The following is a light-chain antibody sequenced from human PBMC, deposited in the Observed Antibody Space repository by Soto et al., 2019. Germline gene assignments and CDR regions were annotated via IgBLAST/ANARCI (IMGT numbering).Light chain of an antibody. CDR1: SNDVGGFNF. V-gene: IGLV2-14*01. CDR2: EVS. CDR3: NSYTTTSVRA. J-gene: IGLJ3*02. Sequence: QSALTQPASVSGSPGQSITISCTGSSNDVGGFNFVSWYQQHPGKAPKVIIYEVSNRPSGVSDRFSGSKSGNTASLTISGLQAEDEADYYCNSYTTTSVRAFGGGTKLTVL.